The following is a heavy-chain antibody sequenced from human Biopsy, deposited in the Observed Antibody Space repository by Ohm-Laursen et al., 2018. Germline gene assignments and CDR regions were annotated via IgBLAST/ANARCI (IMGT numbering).Heavy chain of an antibody. Sequence: LRLSCAAAGFTYTTCAMSWVRQAPGKGPEWVSTISANGATSYYADSVKGRFTISRDNSKNTLYLQMNSVRADDTAIYYCAKGGSITIFGVVINNCFDPWGQGTRVTVSS. J-gene: IGHJ5*02. CDR2: ISANGATS. CDR3: AKGGSITIFGVVINNCFDP. D-gene: IGHD3-3*01. V-gene: IGHV3-23*01. CDR1: GFTYTTCA.